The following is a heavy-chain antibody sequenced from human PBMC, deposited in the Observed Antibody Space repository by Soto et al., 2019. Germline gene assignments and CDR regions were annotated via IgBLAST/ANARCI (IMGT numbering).Heavy chain of an antibody. CDR2: INAGNGNT. D-gene: IGHD3-22*01. CDR3: AREGSSGYYTSYYGMDV. J-gene: IGHJ6*02. V-gene: IGHV1-3*01. Sequence: ASVKVSCTASGYTFTSYAMHWVRQAPGQRLEWMGWINAGNGNTKYSQKFQGRVTITRDTSASTAYMELSSLRSEDTAVYYCAREGSSGYYTSYYGMDVWGQGTTVTVSS. CDR1: GYTFTSYA.